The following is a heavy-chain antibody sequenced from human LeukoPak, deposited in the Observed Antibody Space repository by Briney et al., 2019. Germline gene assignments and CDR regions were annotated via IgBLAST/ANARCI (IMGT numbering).Heavy chain of an antibody. J-gene: IGHJ3*02. Sequence: GGSLRLSCAVSGFAFGSEAMNWVRQAPGKGLEWVSSISSSSSYIYYADSVKGRFTISRDNAKNSLYLQMNSLRAGDTAVYYCARDYGSGSFHAFDIWGQGTMVTVSS. D-gene: IGHD3-10*01. CDR1: GFAFGSEA. CDR2: ISSSSSYI. CDR3: ARDYGSGSFHAFDI. V-gene: IGHV3-21*01.